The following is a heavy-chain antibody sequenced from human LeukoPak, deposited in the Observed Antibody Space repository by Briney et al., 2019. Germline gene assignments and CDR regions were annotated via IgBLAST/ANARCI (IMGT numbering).Heavy chain of an antibody. J-gene: IGHJ4*02. D-gene: IGHD6-19*01. CDR1: GGSISSSSYY. Sequence: SETLSLTCTVSGGSISSSSYYWGWIRQPPGKGLEWIGSIYYSGSTYYNPSLKSRVTISVDTSKNQFSLKLSSVTAADTAAYHCARRTGFGSGWYFDYWGQGTLVTVSS. CDR3: ARRTGFGSGWYFDY. CDR2: IYYSGST. V-gene: IGHV4-39*07.